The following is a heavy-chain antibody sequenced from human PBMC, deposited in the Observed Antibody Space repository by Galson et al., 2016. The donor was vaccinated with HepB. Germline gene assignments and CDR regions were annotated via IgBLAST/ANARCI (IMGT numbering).Heavy chain of an antibody. CDR2: ISSSSSDS. CDR1: GFTFSTYS. Sequence: SLRLSCAASGFTFSTYSMTWVRQAPGKGLEWISYISSSSSDSFYAASVKGRFTIARDNAKNSLYRKRSSLTDDDTAGYYCAKKWVVEGGTEYLDAWGKGNRGTVSA. CDR3: AKKWVVEGGTEYLDA. J-gene: IGHJ4*02. D-gene: IGHD2-15*01. V-gene: IGHV3-48*02.